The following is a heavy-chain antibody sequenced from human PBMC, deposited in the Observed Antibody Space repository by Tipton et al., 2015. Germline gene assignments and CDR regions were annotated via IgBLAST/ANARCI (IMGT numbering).Heavy chain of an antibody. Sequence: TLSLTCSVSGGSIGNNFWTWIRQPPGKRLEWLGYVFYGGRTNYNPSLRSRVTISLDTSNNRFSLSLTSVTAADTAVYYCARDFIRTGMDVWGQGTTVIVSS. V-gene: IGHV4-59*01. J-gene: IGHJ6*02. CDR3: ARDFIRTGMDV. D-gene: IGHD2-21*01. CDR2: VFYGGRT. CDR1: GGSIGNNF.